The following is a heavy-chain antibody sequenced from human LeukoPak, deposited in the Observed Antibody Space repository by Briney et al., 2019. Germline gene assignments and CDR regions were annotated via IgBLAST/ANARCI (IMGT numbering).Heavy chain of an antibody. CDR3: ARYYYDSSGFSQTFFDY. Sequence: SVKVSCKASGGTFSSYAISWVRQAPGQGREWMGRIIPIFGIASYAQKFQGRVTITADKSTSTAYMELSSLRSEDTAVYYCARYYYDSSGFSQTFFDYWGQGTLVTVSS. CDR2: IIPIFGIA. V-gene: IGHV1-69*04. J-gene: IGHJ4*02. CDR1: GGTFSSYA. D-gene: IGHD3-22*01.